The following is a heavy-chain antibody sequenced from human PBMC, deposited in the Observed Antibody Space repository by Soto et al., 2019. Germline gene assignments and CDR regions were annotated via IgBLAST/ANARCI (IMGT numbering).Heavy chain of an antibody. V-gene: IGHV3-9*01. CDR1: GFTFDDYA. Sequence: VQLVESGGGLVQPGRSLRLSCAASGFTFDDYAMHWVRQAPGKGLEWVSGISWNSGSIGYADSVKGRFTISRDNAKSSLYLQMNSLRAEDTDLYYCAKGDYYDSSGYYYSYYYYYGMDVWGQGTTVTASS. CDR3: AKGDYYDSSGYYYSYYYYYGMDV. CDR2: ISWNSGSI. J-gene: IGHJ6*02. D-gene: IGHD3-22*01.